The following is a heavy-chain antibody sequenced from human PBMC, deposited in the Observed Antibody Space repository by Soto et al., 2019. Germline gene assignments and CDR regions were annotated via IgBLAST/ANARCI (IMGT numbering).Heavy chain of an antibody. D-gene: IGHD6-6*01. CDR1: GFTFSRHA. Sequence: QVQLVESGGGVVQPGRSLRLSCAASGFTFSRHAMHWLRQAPVKGLEWVAVISYDGSEKYYADSVEGRFTISRDSSKNTLYLQMGSLGPEDTAVYYCAREVGGSSPPGWGQGTLVTVFS. CDR2: ISYDGSEK. J-gene: IGHJ4*02. V-gene: IGHV3-30-3*01. CDR3: AREVGGSSPPG.